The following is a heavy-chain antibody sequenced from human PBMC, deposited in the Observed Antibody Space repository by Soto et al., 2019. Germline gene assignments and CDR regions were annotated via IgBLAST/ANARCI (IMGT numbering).Heavy chain of an antibody. CDR3: ARDSRNYYYYMDV. CDR1: GFTFSSYN. V-gene: IGHV3-48*01. CDR2: ISLSSSTI. Sequence: EVQLVESGGGLVQPGGSLRLSCAASGFTFSSYNMNWVRQAPGKGLEWISDISLSSSTIFYAYSVKGRFTISRDNAKNLLYLQMNSLRAEDTAVYYCARDSRNYYYYMDVWGKGTTVTVSS. J-gene: IGHJ6*03.